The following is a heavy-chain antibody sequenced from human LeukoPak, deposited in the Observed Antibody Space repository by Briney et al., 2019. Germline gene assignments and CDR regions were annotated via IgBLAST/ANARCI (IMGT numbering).Heavy chain of an antibody. V-gene: IGHV4-34*01. CDR3: ARGNYDSSGYYYVRGYGMDV. D-gene: IGHD3-22*01. Sequence: SETLSLTCAVYGGSFSGYYWSWIRQPPGKGLEWIGEINHSGSTNYNPSLKSRVTISVDTSKYQFSLKLSSVTAADTAVYYCARGNYDSSGYYYVRGYGMDVWGQGTTVTVSS. CDR1: GGSFSGYY. CDR2: INHSGST. J-gene: IGHJ6*02.